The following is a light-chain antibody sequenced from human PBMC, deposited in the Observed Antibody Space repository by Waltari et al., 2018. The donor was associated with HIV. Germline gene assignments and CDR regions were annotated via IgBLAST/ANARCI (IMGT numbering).Light chain of an antibody. CDR2: RAS. J-gene: IGLJ1*01. V-gene: IGLV1-47*01. Sequence: QSVLTQPPSASETPGQRVTISCSGRSSNIGSNNVSWYQHLPGTAPKLLIYRASQRPSGVPDRFSASKSGTSASLAISGLRSDDEADYYCAVWDGSLSGHYVFGTGTKVTVL. CDR1: SSNIGSNN. CDR3: AVWDGSLSGHYV.